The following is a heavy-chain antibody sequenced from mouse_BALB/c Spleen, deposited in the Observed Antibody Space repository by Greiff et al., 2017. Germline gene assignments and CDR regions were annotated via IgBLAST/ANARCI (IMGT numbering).Heavy chain of an antibody. CDR3: ARFDGFYYFDY. CDR1: GYTFTSYW. J-gene: IGHJ2*01. D-gene: IGHD2-3*01. Sequence: QVQLQQSGAELVKPGASVKMSCKASGYTFTSYWMHWVKQRPGQGLEWIGVIDPSDSYTSYNQKFKGKATLTVDTSSSTAYMQLSSLTSEDSAVYYCARFDGFYYFDYWGQGTTLTVSS. CDR2: IDPSDSYT. V-gene: IGHV1-59*01.